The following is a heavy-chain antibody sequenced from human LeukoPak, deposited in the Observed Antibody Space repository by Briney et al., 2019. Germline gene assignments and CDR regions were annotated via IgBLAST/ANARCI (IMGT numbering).Heavy chain of an antibody. J-gene: IGHJ5*02. CDR3: AREAEADEGEPAIKGLDP. CDR1: GYTFTTQY. Sequence: ASVKVSCKASGYTFTTQYIHWVRQAPGQGLEWMGVINPSSGTTSNGQNFQGRVTMTRDTSTSQVYMELSSLRSDDTAMYYCAREAEADEGEPAIKGLDPWGQGTLVTVSS. CDR2: INPSSGTT. D-gene: IGHD2-21*02. V-gene: IGHV1-46*01.